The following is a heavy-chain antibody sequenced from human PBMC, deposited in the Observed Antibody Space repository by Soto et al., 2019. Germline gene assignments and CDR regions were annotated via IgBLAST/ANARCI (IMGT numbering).Heavy chain of an antibody. CDR2: ISGSGGST. J-gene: IGHJ1*01. Sequence: GGSLRLSCVASGFTFSSYAMSWVRQAPGKGLEWVSAISGSGGSTYYADSVKGRFTISRDNSKNTLYLQMNSLRAEDTAVYYCAKDRGNYYDSSGYYQYFQHWGQGTLVTVSS. CDR3: AKDRGNYYDSSGYYQYFQH. D-gene: IGHD3-22*01. V-gene: IGHV3-23*01. CDR1: GFTFSSYA.